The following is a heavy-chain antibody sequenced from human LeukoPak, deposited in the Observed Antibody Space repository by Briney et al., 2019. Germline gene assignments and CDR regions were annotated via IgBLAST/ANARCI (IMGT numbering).Heavy chain of an antibody. D-gene: IGHD3-10*01. CDR1: GFTFSSYG. V-gene: IGHV3-30*18. Sequence: GGSLRLSCAASGFTFSSYGMHWVRQAPGRGLEGVAVISYDGSNKHHAGSVKGRFAISRDNSKNTLYLQMNSLRTEDTAVYYCEKKSPGSYQSLPESWGQGTLVTVSS. J-gene: IGHJ5*02. CDR3: EKKSPGSYQSLPES. CDR2: ISYDGSNK.